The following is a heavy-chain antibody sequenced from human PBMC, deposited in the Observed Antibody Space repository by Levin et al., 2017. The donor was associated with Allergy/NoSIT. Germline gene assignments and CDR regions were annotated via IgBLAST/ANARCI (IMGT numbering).Heavy chain of an antibody. CDR2: TNSDGSST. CDR3: AGEPRSAFNI. CDR1: GFTFSSYW. J-gene: IGHJ3*02. Sequence: GASVKVSCAASGFTFSSYWMHWVRQVPGKGLVWVSRTNSDGSSTVYADSVKGRFTISRDNAKNTLYLQMKSLRADDTAVYYCAGEPRSAFNIWGQGTMVTVSS. D-gene: IGHD6-25*01. V-gene: IGHV3-74*01.